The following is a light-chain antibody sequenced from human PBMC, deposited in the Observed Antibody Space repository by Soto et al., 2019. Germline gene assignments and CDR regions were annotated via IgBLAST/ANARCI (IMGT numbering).Light chain of an antibody. V-gene: IGLV2-23*01. CDR3: CSYTSSTVV. Sequence: QSALTQPAAVSGSPGQSITISCTGTSSDVWSHNLISWYQQHPGKAPKLMIHEASKRPSGVSDRFSGSKSGNTASLTISGIQPEDEADYYCCSYTSSTVVFGGGTKLTVL. CDR1: SSDVWSHNL. J-gene: IGLJ2*01. CDR2: EAS.